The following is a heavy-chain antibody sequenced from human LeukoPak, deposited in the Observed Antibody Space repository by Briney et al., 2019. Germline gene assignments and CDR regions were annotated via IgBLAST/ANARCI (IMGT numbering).Heavy chain of an antibody. Sequence: ASVKVSCKASGYTFTGYYMHWVRQAPGQGLEWMGRINPNSGGTNYAQKFQGRVTITRDTSISTAYMELSRLRSDDTAVYYCARGDTAMVTDYYYYMDVWGKGTTVTVSS. CDR3: ARGDTAMVTDYYYYMDV. J-gene: IGHJ6*03. CDR2: INPNSGGT. CDR1: GYTFTGYY. D-gene: IGHD5-18*01. V-gene: IGHV1-2*06.